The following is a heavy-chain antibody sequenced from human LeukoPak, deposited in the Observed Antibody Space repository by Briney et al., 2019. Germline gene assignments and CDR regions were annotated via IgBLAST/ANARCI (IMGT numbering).Heavy chain of an antibody. Sequence: GESLRLSCAASGFPFSTYWMSWVRQAPGKGLEWVANINQDGTEKYYVDSVKGRFTISRDYAKNSLYLQMNSPRVEDTAVYYCAKVAKYYYGPETYYFFEQWGQGTPVTASS. D-gene: IGHD3-10*01. CDR1: GFPFSTYW. J-gene: IGHJ4*02. CDR2: INQDGTEK. V-gene: IGHV3-7*01. CDR3: AKVAKYYYGPETYYFFEQ.